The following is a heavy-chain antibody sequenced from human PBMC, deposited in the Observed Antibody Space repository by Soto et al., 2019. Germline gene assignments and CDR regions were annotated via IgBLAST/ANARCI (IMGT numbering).Heavy chain of an antibody. CDR3: AKPSVLRYFDWLLPPDY. Sequence: EVQLLESGGGLVQPGGSLRLSCAASGFTFSSYAMSWVRQAPGKGLEWVSAISGSGGSTYYADSVKGRFTISRDNSKKTLYLQMNSLRAEDTAVYYCAKPSVLRYFDWLLPPDYWGQGTLVTVSS. V-gene: IGHV3-23*01. CDR1: GFTFSSYA. D-gene: IGHD3-9*01. CDR2: ISGSGGST. J-gene: IGHJ4*02.